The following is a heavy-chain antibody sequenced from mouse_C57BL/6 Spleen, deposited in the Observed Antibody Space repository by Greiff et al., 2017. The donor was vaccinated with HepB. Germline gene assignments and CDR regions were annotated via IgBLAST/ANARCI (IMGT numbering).Heavy chain of an antibody. V-gene: IGHV1-64*01. D-gene: IGHD6-1*01. J-gene: IGHJ2*01. CDR2: IHPNSGSN. Sequence: VQLQQSGAELVKPGASVKLSCKASGYIFTSYWMHWVKQGPGQGLEWIGMIHPNSGSNNYNEKFKSKSTLTVNKSSSTAYMQLSSLTSEDSAVYYCARRELLDYWGQGTTLTVSS. CDR3: ARRELLDY. CDR1: GYIFTSYW.